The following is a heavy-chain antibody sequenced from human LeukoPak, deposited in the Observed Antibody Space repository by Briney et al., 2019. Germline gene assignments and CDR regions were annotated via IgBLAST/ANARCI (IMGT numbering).Heavy chain of an antibody. J-gene: IGHJ5*02. CDR3: ARRRYSSSWSAMFDP. CDR2: IYYSGST. D-gene: IGHD6-13*01. Sequence: SETLSLTCTVSGGSISSYYWSWIRQPPGKGLEWIGYIYYSGSTNYNPSLKSRVTISVDTSKNQFSLKLSSVTAADTAVYYCARRRYSSSWSAMFDPWGQGTLATVSS. CDR1: GGSISSYY. V-gene: IGHV4-59*08.